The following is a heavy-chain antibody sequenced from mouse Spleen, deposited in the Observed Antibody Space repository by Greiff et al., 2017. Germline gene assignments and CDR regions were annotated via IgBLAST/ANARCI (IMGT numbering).Heavy chain of an antibody. Sequence: QVQLQQPGAELVKPGASVKLSCKASGYTFTSYWITWVKQRPGQGLEWIGDIYPGSGSTNYNEKFKSKATLTVDTSSSTAYMQLSSLTSEDSAVYYCARQTGKGAWFAYWGQGTLVTVSA. CDR1: GYTFTSYW. CDR3: ARQTGKGAWFAY. CDR2: IYPGSGST. J-gene: IGHJ3*01. V-gene: IGHV1-55*01. D-gene: IGHD4-1*01.